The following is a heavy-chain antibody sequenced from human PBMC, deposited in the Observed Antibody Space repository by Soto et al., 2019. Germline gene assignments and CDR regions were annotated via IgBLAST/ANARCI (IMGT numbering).Heavy chain of an antibody. CDR3: AQEGNSSWYQGKDV. CDR2: IKSKTEGGTT. D-gene: IGHD6-13*01. J-gene: IGHJ6*01. Sequence: GSQTLICAASGSSFSHACRSCVCPSPGKGLEWVGRIKSKTEGGTTDYAAPVKGRFTISRDDSKNTLYLQMNSLKTEDTAVYYCAQEGNSSWYQGKDVWGRGSTVGVSS. CDR1: GSSFSHAC. V-gene: IGHV3-15*01.